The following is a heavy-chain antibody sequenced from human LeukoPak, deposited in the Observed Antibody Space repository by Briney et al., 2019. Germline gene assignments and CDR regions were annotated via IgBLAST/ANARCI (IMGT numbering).Heavy chain of an antibody. D-gene: IGHD5-18*01. CDR1: GGNFGSYA. CDR3: ARDDGYSYGSL. Sequence: SVKVSCKASGGNFGSYAINWVRQAPGQGLEWMGGIIPVFAIANYAQKFQGRVTITADESTSTAYMELSSLRSEDTAVYYCARDDGYSYGSLWGRGTLVTVSS. CDR2: IIPVFAIA. V-gene: IGHV1-69*13. J-gene: IGHJ2*01.